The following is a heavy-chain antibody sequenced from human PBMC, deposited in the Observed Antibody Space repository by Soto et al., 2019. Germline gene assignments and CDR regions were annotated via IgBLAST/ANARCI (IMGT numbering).Heavy chain of an antibody. D-gene: IGHD5-18*01. CDR1: GFTFSNAW. V-gene: IGHV3-15*07. Sequence: EVQLVESGGGLVKPGRSLRLSCAASGFTFSNAWMNWVRQAPGKGLEWVGRIKSKTDGGTTDYDVPVKGRLTISRDDSKNTLYLQMNSLKTEDTAVYYCTTARIQLWLRNLPYDYWGQGTLVTVSS. J-gene: IGHJ4*02. CDR2: IKSKTDGGTT. CDR3: TTARIQLWLRNLPYDY.